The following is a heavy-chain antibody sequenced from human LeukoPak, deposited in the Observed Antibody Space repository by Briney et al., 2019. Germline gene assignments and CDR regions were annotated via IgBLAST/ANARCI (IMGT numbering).Heavy chain of an antibody. Sequence: PGGSLRLSCATSGFSFSTYAMTWVRQAPGQGLEWVSIIIGTTYTNYAESVKGRFTVSRDNSKNTLYLQMNSLRAEDTAIYYCAKDRIPDGLHNFDYWGQGTLVTVSS. CDR1: GFSFSTYA. CDR3: AKDRIPDGLHNFDY. D-gene: IGHD5-24*01. CDR2: IIGTTYT. J-gene: IGHJ4*02. V-gene: IGHV3-23*01.